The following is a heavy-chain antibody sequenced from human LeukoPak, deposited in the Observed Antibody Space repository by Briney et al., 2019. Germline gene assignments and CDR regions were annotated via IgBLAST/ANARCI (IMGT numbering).Heavy chain of an antibody. D-gene: IGHD1-26*01. CDR2: FGPNDGET. CDR1: GYTLTELS. Sequence: ASVKVSCKVSGYTLTELSMHWVRQAPGKGLEWMGGFGPNDGETVYAQKFQGRVTMTEDTSTDTAYMELSSLRSEDTAVYYCATAGHLGIVGALFDYWGQGTLVTVSS. CDR3: ATAGHLGIVGALFDY. V-gene: IGHV1-24*01. J-gene: IGHJ4*02.